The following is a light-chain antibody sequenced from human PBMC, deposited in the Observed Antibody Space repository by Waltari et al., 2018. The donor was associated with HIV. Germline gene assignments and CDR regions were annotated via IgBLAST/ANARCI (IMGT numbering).Light chain of an antibody. CDR2: GNS. Sequence: QSVLTQPPSVSGAPGQRVTISCTGSSSNIGAGYDVHWYQQLPGTAHKLLIYGNSNRPSGVPDRFSGSKSGTSASLAITGLQAEDEADYYCQSYDSSLSAYVVFGGGTKLTVL. V-gene: IGLV1-40*01. CDR3: QSYDSSLSAYVV. J-gene: IGLJ2*01. CDR1: SSNIGAGYD.